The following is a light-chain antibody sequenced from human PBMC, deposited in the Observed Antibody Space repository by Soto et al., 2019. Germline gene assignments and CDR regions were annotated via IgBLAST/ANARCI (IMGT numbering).Light chain of an antibody. J-gene: IGKJ1*01. CDR1: QSIDNNH. V-gene: IGKV3-20*01. Sequence: EIVLTQSPGTLSLSPGERVTLSCRASQSIDNNHLAWYQQKPGQAPRLLIHGTSNRATGIPDRFSGSGSGTDFTLTISRLESEDFAVYYCQQYGSSPGTFGQGTKVDI. CDR2: GTS. CDR3: QQYGSSPGT.